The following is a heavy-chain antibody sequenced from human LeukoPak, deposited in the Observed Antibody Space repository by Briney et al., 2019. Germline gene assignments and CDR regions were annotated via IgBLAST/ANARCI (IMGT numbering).Heavy chain of an antibody. V-gene: IGHV1-18*01. J-gene: IGHJ4*02. D-gene: IGHD3-10*01. CDR3: ARDSIDGSGTYYNDSPDY. CDR1: GYTFSSYG. Sequence: ASVKVSCKASGYTFSSYGISWVQQAPGQGLEWMGWISAYNGNTDYGQNLRGRLIMTTDTSTSTAYMELRSLRSDDTAVYYCARDSIDGSGTYYNDSPDYWGQGTLVTVSS. CDR2: ISAYNGNT.